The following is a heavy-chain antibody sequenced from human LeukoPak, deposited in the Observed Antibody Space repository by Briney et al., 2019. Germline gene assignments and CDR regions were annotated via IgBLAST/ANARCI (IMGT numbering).Heavy chain of an antibody. CDR3: ARGLGSSLSPYYYYMDV. J-gene: IGHJ6*03. Sequence: ATVKVSCKASGYTFTSYDINWVRQATGQGLEWMGWMNPNSGNTGYAQKFQGRVTITRNTSISTAYMELSSLRSEDTAVYYCARGLGSSLSPYYYYMDVWGKGTTVTVSS. CDR1: GYTFTSYD. D-gene: IGHD7-27*01. CDR2: MNPNSGNT. V-gene: IGHV1-8*03.